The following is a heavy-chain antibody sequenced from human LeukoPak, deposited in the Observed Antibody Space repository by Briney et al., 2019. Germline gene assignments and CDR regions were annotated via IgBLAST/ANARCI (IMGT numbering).Heavy chain of an antibody. CDR1: GGTFSSYA. CDR3: ARWTYYDSSSYYFDY. CDR2: IIPIFGTA. J-gene: IGHJ4*02. D-gene: IGHD3-22*01. Sequence: GSSVKVSCKASGGTFSSYAIGWVRQAPGQGLEWMGGIIPIFGTANYAQKFQGRVTITADESTSTAYVELSSLRSEDTAVYYCARWTYYDSSSYYFDYWGQGTLVTVSS. V-gene: IGHV1-69*01.